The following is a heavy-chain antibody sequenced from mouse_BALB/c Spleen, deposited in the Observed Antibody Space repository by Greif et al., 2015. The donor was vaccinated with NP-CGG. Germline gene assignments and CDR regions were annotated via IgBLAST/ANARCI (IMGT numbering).Heavy chain of an antibody. D-gene: IGHD1-1*01. CDR2: IIPSTGYT. Sequence: QSGAEREKPGAQGKRSGKAPGNTFPTYGRHWEKQRPGQGREGMGNIIPSTGYTEYNQKFKDKATLTADKSSSTAYMQLSSLTSEDSAVYYCASYYYGSSYAMDYWGQGTSVTVSS. J-gene: IGHJ4*01. V-gene: IGHV1-4*01. CDR3: ASYYYGSSYAMDY. CDR1: GNTFPTYG.